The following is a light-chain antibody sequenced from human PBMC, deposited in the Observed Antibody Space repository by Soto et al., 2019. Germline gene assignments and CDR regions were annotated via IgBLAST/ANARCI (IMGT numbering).Light chain of an antibody. CDR2: DVN. V-gene: IGLV2-11*01. J-gene: IGLJ1*01. CDR1: SSDMGSYNY. Sequence: QSVLTQPRSVSGSPGQSVTISCTGASSDMGSYNYVSWYQQHPGKAPKVMIYDVNKRPSGVPDRFSGSKSANTASLTISGLQAEDEADYYCCSYAGSYTFVFGTGTKLTVL. CDR3: CSYAGSYTFV.